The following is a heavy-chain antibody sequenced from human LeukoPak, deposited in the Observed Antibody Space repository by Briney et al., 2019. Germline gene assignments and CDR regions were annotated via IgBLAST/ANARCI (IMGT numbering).Heavy chain of an antibody. CDR1: GGSISSYY. Sequence: NPSETLSLTCTVSGGSISSYYWSWIRQPAGKGLESIGRIYTSGSTNYNPSLKSRVTMSVDTSKNQFSLKLSSVTAADTAVYYCARGKPSYGSGTFYRPLEPNYMDVWGKGTTVTVSS. J-gene: IGHJ6*03. CDR2: IYTSGST. D-gene: IGHD3-10*01. V-gene: IGHV4-4*07. CDR3: ARGKPSYGSGTFYRPLEPNYMDV.